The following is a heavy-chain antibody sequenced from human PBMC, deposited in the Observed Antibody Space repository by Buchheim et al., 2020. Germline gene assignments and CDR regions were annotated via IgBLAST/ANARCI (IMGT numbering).Heavy chain of an antibody. CDR3: ARGRGSTADRGYFDY. D-gene: IGHD6-6*01. V-gene: IGHV1-8*01. CDR2: MNPVSGNT. CDR1: GYTFTSYD. Sequence: QVQLVQSGAEVEKPGASVKVSCKPSGYTFTSYDVIWVRQATGQGLEWMGWMNPVSGNTGNAQKFQGRGTMTRDKSIGTAYMELSSLRSDDTGVYFCARGRGSTADRGYFDYWGQGTL. J-gene: IGHJ4*02.